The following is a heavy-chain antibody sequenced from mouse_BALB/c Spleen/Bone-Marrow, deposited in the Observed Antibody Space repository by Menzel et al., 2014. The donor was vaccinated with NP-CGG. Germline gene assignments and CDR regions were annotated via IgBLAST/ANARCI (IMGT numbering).Heavy chain of an antibody. J-gene: IGHJ4*01. CDR2: ISSGGSNT. CDR1: GFTFSSYG. V-gene: IGHV5-6*01. CDR3: ARHQRYYAMDY. Sequence: EVVLVESGGDLVKPGGSLKLSCAASGFTFSSYGMSWGRQTPDKRLEWVATISSGGSNTYYPDSVKGRFTISRDNAKNTLYLQMSSLKSEDTAMYYCARHQRYYAMDYWGQGTSVTVSS.